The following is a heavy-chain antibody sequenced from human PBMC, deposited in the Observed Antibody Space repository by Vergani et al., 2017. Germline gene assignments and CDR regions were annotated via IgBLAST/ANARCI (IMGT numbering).Heavy chain of an antibody. D-gene: IGHD4-17*01. Sequence: QVQLQESGPGLVKPSETLSLTCTVSGDSISSYYWSWIRQPPGKGLEWIGIIFHGGSPYFNPSLKSRLTLSVDTSKNQFSLSLRSVTAADTAVYYCVRSGIGYADLPRDYWGQGMLVTVSS. CDR1: GDSISSYY. J-gene: IGHJ4*02. CDR2: IFHGGSP. CDR3: VRSGIGYADLPRDY. V-gene: IGHV4-38-2*02.